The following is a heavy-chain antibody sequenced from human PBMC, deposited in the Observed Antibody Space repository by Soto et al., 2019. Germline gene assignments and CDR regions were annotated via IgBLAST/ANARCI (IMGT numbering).Heavy chain of an antibody. D-gene: IGHD4-4*01. J-gene: IGHJ6*03. CDR2: IWYDGSKK. V-gene: IGHV3-33*01. CDR1: GFTFSSYG. CDR3: ARDGMVTTVTTSLSYMDV. Sequence: GGSLRLSCAASGFTFSSYGMHWVRQAPGKGLEWVAVIWYDGSKKYYADSVKGRFTISRDNSKNTLYLQMNSLRAEDTAVYYCARDGMVTTVTTSLSYMDVWGKGTTVTVSS.